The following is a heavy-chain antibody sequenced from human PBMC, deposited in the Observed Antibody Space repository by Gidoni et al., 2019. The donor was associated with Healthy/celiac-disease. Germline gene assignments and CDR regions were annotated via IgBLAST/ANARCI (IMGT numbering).Heavy chain of an antibody. CDR2: IKQDGSEK. V-gene: IGHV3-7*01. CDR1: GFTFSSYW. CDR3: ARDGAPAVTYYYYGMDV. D-gene: IGHD6-13*01. J-gene: IGHJ6*02. Sequence: EVQLVESGGGLVQPGGSLRLSCAASGFTFSSYWMSWVRQAPGKGLEWVANIKQDGSEKYYVDSVKGRFTISRDNAKNSLYLQMNSLRAEDTAVYYCARDGAPAVTYYYYGMDVWGQGTTVTVSS.